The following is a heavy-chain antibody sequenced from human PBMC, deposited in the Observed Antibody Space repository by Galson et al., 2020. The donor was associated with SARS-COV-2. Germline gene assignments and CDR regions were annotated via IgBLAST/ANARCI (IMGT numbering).Heavy chain of an antibody. CDR2: IYPGDSDT. Sequence: GESLKISCKGSGYSFTSYWIGWVRQMPGKGLEWMGIIYPGDSDTRYSPSFQGQVTISADKSISTAYLQWSSLKASDTAMYYCARHPHCSGGSCYSGNWFDPWGQGTLVTVSS. V-gene: IGHV5-51*01. CDR3: ARHPHCSGGSCYSGNWFDP. CDR1: GYSFTSYW. D-gene: IGHD2-15*01. J-gene: IGHJ5*02.